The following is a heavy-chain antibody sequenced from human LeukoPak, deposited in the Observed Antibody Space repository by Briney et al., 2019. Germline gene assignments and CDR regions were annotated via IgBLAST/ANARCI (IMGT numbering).Heavy chain of an antibody. CDR1: GGSLTSYS. Sequence: SETLSLTCTVSGGSLTSYSWSCIRQPAGQGLEWIGRIYTSGGTNYNTSLKSRVTMSVDTSKNQFSLKLSSVTAADTAVYYCAREEYNWNDVGWSDPWGQGTLVTVSS. D-gene: IGHD1-1*01. CDR3: AREEYNWNDVGWSDP. J-gene: IGHJ5*02. CDR2: IYTSGGT. V-gene: IGHV4-4*07.